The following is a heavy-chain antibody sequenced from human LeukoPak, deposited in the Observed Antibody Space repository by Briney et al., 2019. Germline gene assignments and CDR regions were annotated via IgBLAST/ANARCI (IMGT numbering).Heavy chain of an antibody. J-gene: IGHJ4*02. Sequence: PGGSLRLSCAASGFTFNTYAMTWVRQPPGKGLEWVSAISGSGGITYYADSVKGRFTISRDNSKNTLYLQMNSLRAEDTAVYYCAKDLWSGQHSYYFDYWGQGTLVTVSS. CDR3: AKDLWSGQHSYYFDY. V-gene: IGHV3-23*01. D-gene: IGHD3-10*01. CDR2: ISGSGGIT. CDR1: GFTFNTYA.